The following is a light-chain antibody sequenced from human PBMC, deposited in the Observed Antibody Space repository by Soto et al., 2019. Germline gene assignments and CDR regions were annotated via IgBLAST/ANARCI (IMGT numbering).Light chain of an antibody. CDR1: QRFSSN. CDR3: QQYNNWPRT. CDR2: GAS. V-gene: IGKV3-15*01. J-gene: IGKJ1*01. Sequence: EIVITHSPATLSVSPWERATLSCLPVQRFSSNLAWYQQQPGQAARLLIYGASTRATGIPARFSGSGSGTEFTLTISSLQSEDFAVYYCQQYNNWPRTFGQGTKV.